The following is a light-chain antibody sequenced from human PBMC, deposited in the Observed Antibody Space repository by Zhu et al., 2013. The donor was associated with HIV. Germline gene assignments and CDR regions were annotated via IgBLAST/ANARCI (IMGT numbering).Light chain of an antibody. V-gene: IGKV1-13*02. CDR3: QQFGSSPLT. CDR1: QGISSA. Sequence: AIQLTQSPSSLSASVGDRVTITCRASQGISSALAWYQQKPGKPPKLLIYDASSLESGVPSRFSGSGSGTHFTLTISSLQPEDFAVYYCQQFGSSPLTFGGGTNVEIK. J-gene: IGKJ4*01. CDR2: DAS.